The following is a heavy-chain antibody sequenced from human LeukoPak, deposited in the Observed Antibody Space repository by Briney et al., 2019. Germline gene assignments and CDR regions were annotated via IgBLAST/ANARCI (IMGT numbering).Heavy chain of an antibody. J-gene: IGHJ4*02. Sequence: PGGSLRLSCAASGFTFSSYAMHWVRQAAGKGLEWVAVISYDGSNKYYADSVKGRFTISRDNSKNSLYLQMNSLRAEDTAVYYCARDLAGFDYWGQGTLVTVSS. CDR3: ARDLAGFDY. D-gene: IGHD6-19*01. CDR1: GFTFSSYA. V-gene: IGHV3-30-3*01. CDR2: ISYDGSNK.